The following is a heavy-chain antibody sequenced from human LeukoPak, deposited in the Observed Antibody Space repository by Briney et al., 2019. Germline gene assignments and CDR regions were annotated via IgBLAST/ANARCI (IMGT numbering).Heavy chain of an antibody. CDR3: ARAFIAVARDAFDI. CDR1: GGSTSSGSYY. J-gene: IGHJ3*02. Sequence: PSQTLSLTCTVSGGSTSSGSYYWSWIRQPAGKGLEWIGRIYTSGSTNYNPSLKSRVTISVDTSKNQFSLKLSSVTAADTAVYYCARAFIAVARDAFDIWGQGTMVTVSS. CDR2: IYTSGST. D-gene: IGHD6-19*01. V-gene: IGHV4-61*02.